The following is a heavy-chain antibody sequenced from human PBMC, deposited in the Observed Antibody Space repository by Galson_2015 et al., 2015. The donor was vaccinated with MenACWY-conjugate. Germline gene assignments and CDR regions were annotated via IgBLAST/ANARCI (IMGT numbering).Heavy chain of an antibody. CDR1: GFTFSNYG. J-gene: IGHJ4*02. Sequence: SLRLSCAASGFTFSNYGMAWVRQAPGQGLDWVSAITSCGTTYYADAVKGRFTISRDNSKNTLYLQMNSLTVEDTAVYYCAREDYCSGGSCYFYDSWGQGTLVTVSS. CDR3: AREDYCSGGSCYFYDS. V-gene: IGHV3-23*01. CDR2: ITSCGTT. D-gene: IGHD2-15*01.